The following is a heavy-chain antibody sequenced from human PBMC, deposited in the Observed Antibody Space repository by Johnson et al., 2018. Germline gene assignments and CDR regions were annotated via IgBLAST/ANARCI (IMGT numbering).Heavy chain of an antibody. CDR3: AREGLDDSGLDV. CDR2: IYSGGST. V-gene: IGHV3-66*01. CDR1: GFTFDDYA. J-gene: IGHJ6*02. D-gene: IGHD6-19*01. Sequence: VQLVQSGGGVVQPGRSLRLSCAASGFTFDDYAMHWVRQAPGKGLEWVSVIYSGGSTYYADSVKGRFTISRDNSKNTLYLQMNSLRAENTAVYYCAREGLDDSGLDVWGQGTTVTVSS.